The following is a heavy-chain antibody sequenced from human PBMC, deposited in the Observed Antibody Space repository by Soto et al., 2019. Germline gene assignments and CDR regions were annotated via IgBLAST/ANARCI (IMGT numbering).Heavy chain of an antibody. CDR1: GYTFTSYG. D-gene: IGHD3-22*01. V-gene: IGHV1-18*01. J-gene: IGHJ4*02. Sequence: QVQLVQSGAEVKKPGASVKVSCKASGYTFTSYGISWVRQAPGQGLEWMGWISAYNGNTNYAQKIQGRVTMTTDTSTSTAYMELRSLRSDDTAVYYCARAPVYDDSSGYAPLRYFDYWGQGTLVTVSS. CDR2: ISAYNGNT. CDR3: ARAPVYDDSSGYAPLRYFDY.